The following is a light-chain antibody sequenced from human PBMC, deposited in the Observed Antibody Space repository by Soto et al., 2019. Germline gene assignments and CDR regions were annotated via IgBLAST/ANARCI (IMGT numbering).Light chain of an antibody. CDR1: QSVSSSY. CDR3: QQYATSPALT. CDR2: GAS. Sequence: EIVLTQSPGTLSLSPGERATLSCRASQSVSSSYLAWYQQKPGQAPRLLIYGASSRATGIPDRFSGSGSGTDFTLTISRLEPEDFAVYFCQQYATSPALTFGGGTKVEI. V-gene: IGKV3-20*01. J-gene: IGKJ4*01.